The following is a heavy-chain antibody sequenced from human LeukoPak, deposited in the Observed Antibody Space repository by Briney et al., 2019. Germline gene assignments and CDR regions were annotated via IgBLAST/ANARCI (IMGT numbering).Heavy chain of an antibody. Sequence: GSLRLSCAASGFTFSSYEMNWVRQAPGKGLEWIGSIYYTGSTYYDPSLKSRVTISVDTSNNQFSLSLTSVTAADTAVYYCASLLLQAGDAYWGQGTLVTVSS. CDR2: IYYTGST. CDR3: ASLLLQAGDAY. D-gene: IGHD1-26*01. V-gene: IGHV4-59*05. CDR1: GFTFSSYE. J-gene: IGHJ4*02.